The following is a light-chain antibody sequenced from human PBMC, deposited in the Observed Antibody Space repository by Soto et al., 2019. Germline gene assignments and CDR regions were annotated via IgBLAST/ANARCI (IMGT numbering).Light chain of an antibody. Sequence: QSVLTQPASVSGSPGQSITISCTGTSSDVGSYNLVSWYQQHPGKAPKLMIYEGSKRPSGVSNRFSGSKSGNTASLTISGVQAEDEAEYYCCSYAGSSVAFGGGTQLTVL. CDR3: CSYAGSSVA. V-gene: IGLV2-23*01. CDR2: EGS. CDR1: SSDVGSYNL. J-gene: IGLJ2*01.